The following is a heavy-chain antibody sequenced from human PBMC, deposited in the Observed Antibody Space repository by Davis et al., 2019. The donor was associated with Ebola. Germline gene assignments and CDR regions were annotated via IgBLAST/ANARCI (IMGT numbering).Heavy chain of an antibody. V-gene: IGHV4-34*01. CDR2: INERGFT. D-gene: IGHD6-19*01. Sequence: PWGSLRLSCTVYGASFSGYYWNWIRQSPGKGLEWIGDINERGFTNYNPSLKSRVTISVDTSKNHLSLNLRSVTAADTGVYFCARDVIAVAAREWGQGTLVTVSS. J-gene: IGHJ4*02. CDR1: GASFSGYY. CDR3: ARDVIAVAARE.